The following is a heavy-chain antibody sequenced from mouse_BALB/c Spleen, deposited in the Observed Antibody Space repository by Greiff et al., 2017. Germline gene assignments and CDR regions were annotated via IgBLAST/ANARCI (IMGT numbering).Heavy chain of an antibody. J-gene: IGHJ3*01. CDR1: GFNIKDYY. D-gene: IGHD4-1*01. CDR3: ASGTLGWFAY. V-gene: IGHV14-1*02. Sequence: EVQLQQSGAELVRPGALVKLSCKASGFNIKDYYMHWVKQRPEQGLEWIGWIDPENGNTIYDPKFQGKASITADTSSNTAYLQLSSLTSEDTAVYYCASGTLGWFAYWGQGTLVTVSA. CDR2: IDPENGNT.